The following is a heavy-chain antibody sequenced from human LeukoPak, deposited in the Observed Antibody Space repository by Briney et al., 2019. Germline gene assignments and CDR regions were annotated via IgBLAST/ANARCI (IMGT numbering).Heavy chain of an antibody. Sequence: SETLSLTCTVSGGSISSSSYYWGWIRQPPGTGLEWIGSIYYSGSTYYNPSLKSRVTISVDTSKNQFSLKLSSVTAADTAVYYCARQRIAVAGTRKVFDYWGQGTLVTVSS. J-gene: IGHJ4*02. CDR3: ARQRIAVAGTRKVFDY. CDR1: GGSISSSSYY. V-gene: IGHV4-39*01. CDR2: IYYSGST. D-gene: IGHD6-19*01.